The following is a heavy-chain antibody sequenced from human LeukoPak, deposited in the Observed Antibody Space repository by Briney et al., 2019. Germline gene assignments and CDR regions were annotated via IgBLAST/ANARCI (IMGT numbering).Heavy chain of an antibody. CDR2: ISYDGSNK. D-gene: IGHD2-8*01. V-gene: IGHV3-30*18. J-gene: IGHJ4*02. CDR1: GFTFSSYG. Sequence: GRSLRLSCAASGFTFSSYGMHWVRQAPGKGLEWVAVISYDGSNKYYADSVKGRFTISRDNSKNTLYLQMNSLRAEDTAVYYWAKDRLHCTKGVCYFFEYGGQGTRVTVP. CDR3: AKDRLHCTKGVCYFFEY.